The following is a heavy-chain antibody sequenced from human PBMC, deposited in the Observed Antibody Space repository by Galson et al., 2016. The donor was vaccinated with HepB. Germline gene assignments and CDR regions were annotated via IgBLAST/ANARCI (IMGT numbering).Heavy chain of an antibody. CDR1: GFSVSKFY. D-gene: IGHD3-16*01. Sequence: SLRLSCAASGFSVSKFYLIWVRQAPGEGLEWISTIYNDGSTHYADSVKGRFTISRDTSKNTLYLEMNSLRADDTAVYYCATEVRVMTPHGYFAYWGQGTQVTVCS. CDR3: ATEVRVMTPHGYFAY. V-gene: IGHV3-53*01. J-gene: IGHJ4*02. CDR2: IYNDGST.